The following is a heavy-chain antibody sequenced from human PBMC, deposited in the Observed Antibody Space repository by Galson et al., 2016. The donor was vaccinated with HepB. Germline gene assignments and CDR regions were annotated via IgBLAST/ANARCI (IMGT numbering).Heavy chain of an antibody. V-gene: IGHV1-69*06. CDR1: GGTFGSNA. Sequence: SVKVSCKASGGTFGSNAFSWMRQAPGQGLEWVGAIVPFFGSAKYAERFQGRVTITADRSTSTAYMEVSSLRSEDTAVYYCARTRLEIFGVVPYFYYMDVWGKGTTVTVSS. CDR2: IVPFFGSA. CDR3: ARTRLEIFGVVPYFYYMDV. D-gene: IGHD3-3*01. J-gene: IGHJ6*03.